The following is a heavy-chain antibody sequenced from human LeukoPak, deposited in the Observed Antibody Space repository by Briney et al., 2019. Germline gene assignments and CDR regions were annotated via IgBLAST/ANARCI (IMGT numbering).Heavy chain of an antibody. CDR1: GFTFSDYY. Sequence: RPGGSLRLSCVASGFTFSDYYMSWIRQAPGKGLEWVSYMSSTGDTIYYADSVKGRFTISRDNSKNTVYLQMNSLRAEDTAVYYCAKDALSDYWGQGTLVTVSS. CDR3: AKDALSDY. J-gene: IGHJ4*02. V-gene: IGHV3-11*01. CDR2: MSSTGDTI.